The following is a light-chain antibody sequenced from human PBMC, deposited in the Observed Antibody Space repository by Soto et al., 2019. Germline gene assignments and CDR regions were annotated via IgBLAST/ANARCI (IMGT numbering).Light chain of an antibody. CDR2: GAS. V-gene: IGKV1D-12*01. CDR3: QQANSFPLT. J-gene: IGKJ4*01. CDR1: QSVGNW. Sequence: IQMPQTPSSVSASVGDTITITCRANQSVGNWLAWYQQKPGTAPKLLIYGASTLQTGVPSRFSGSRSGTDFALTVTGLQPEDFATYYCQQANSFPLTFGGGTKVDI.